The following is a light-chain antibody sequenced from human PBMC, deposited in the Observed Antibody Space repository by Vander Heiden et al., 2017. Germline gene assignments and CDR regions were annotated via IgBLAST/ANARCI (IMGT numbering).Light chain of an antibody. J-gene: IGLJ2*01. CDR2: EVS. CDR3: SSYTSSNIVV. Sequence: QSALTQPASVPGSPGQSITISCTGTSSDVGGYNYVSWYQQHPGKAPKLMTYEVSNRPSGVSNRFSGSKSGNTASLTISGLQAEDEADYYCSSYTSSNIVVFGGGTKLTVL. CDR1: SSDVGGYNY. V-gene: IGLV2-14*01.